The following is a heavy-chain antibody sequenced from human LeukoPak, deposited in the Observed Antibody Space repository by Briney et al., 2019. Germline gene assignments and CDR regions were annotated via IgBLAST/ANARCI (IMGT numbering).Heavy chain of an antibody. CDR3: ARGVEVLGYCSDDNCYSEAEYFQH. CDR2: ISAYNGNT. J-gene: IGHJ1*01. D-gene: IGHD2-15*01. V-gene: IGHV1-18*04. CDR1: GYTFTGYY. Sequence: ASVKVSCKASGYTFTGYYMHWVRQAPGQGLEWMGWISAYNGNTNYAQKLQGRVTMTTDTSTSTAYMELRSLRSDDTAVYYCARGVEVLGYCSDDNCYSEAEYFQHWGQGTLVTVSS.